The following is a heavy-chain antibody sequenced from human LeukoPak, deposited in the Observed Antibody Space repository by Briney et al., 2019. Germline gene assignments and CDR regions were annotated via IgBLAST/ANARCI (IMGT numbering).Heavy chain of an antibody. J-gene: IGHJ4*02. CDR2: IYYSGST. Sequence: SETLSLTCTVSGGSISGYYWSWIRQPPGKGLEWIGNIYYSGSTNYNPSLKSRVTISVDTTKNQFSLKLSSVTAADTAVYYCANYHDYSNFQGAYYLDYWGQGTLVTVSS. V-gene: IGHV4-59*08. CDR1: GGSISGYY. D-gene: IGHD4-11*01. CDR3: ANYHDYSNFQGAYYLDY.